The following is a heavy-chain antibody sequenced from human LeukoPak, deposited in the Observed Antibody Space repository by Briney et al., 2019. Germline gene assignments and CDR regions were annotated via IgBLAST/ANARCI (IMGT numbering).Heavy chain of an antibody. Sequence: PGGSLRLSCAASGFTFSSYSMNWVRRAPGKGLEWVSYISSSSSTIYYADSVKGRFTISRDNAKNSLYLQMNSLRAEDTAVYYCARALRYFDWLSTSPEYNWFDTWGQGTLVTVSS. V-gene: IGHV3-48*01. J-gene: IGHJ5*02. CDR2: ISSSSSTI. CDR1: GFTFSSYS. D-gene: IGHD3-9*01. CDR3: ARALRYFDWLSTSPEYNWFDT.